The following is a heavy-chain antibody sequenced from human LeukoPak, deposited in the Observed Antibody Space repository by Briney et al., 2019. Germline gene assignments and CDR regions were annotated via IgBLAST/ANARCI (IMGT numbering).Heavy chain of an antibody. Sequence: ASVKVSCKASGYTLTDYYMHWVRQAPGQGLEWMGWINPNSGGTNYAQKFQGWVTMTRDTSISTAYMELSRLRSEDTAVYYCARVPRYELPYYYYGMDVWGQGTTVTVSS. D-gene: IGHD1-26*01. V-gene: IGHV1-2*04. J-gene: IGHJ6*02. CDR3: ARVPRYELPYYYYGMDV. CDR2: INPNSGGT. CDR1: GYTLTDYY.